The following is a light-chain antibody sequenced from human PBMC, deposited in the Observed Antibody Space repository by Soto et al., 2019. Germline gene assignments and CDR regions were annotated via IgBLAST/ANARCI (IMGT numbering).Light chain of an antibody. CDR3: RQYLSSPRT. Sequence: EIVLTQSPGTLSLSPGQRATLSCRASQSVSSNLAWYQQKPGQAPRLLIYGASSRATGIPDRFSGSGSGTDFTLTISRLEPEDFAVYFCRQYLSSPRTFGQGTKVDI. V-gene: IGKV3-20*01. CDR1: QSVSSN. CDR2: GAS. J-gene: IGKJ1*01.